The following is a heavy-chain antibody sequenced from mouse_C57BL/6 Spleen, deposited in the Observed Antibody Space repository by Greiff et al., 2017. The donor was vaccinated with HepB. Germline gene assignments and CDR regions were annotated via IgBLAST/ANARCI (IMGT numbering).Heavy chain of an antibody. Sequence: EVQLQQSGPELVKPGASVKISCKASGYTFTDYYMNWVKQSHGKSLEWIGDINPNNGGTSYNQKLKGKATLTVDKSSSTAYMELRSLTSEDSAVYYCARGHYDYDGGWYFDVWGTGTTVTVSS. V-gene: IGHV1-26*01. J-gene: IGHJ1*03. CDR1: GYTFTDYY. D-gene: IGHD2-4*01. CDR2: INPNNGGT. CDR3: ARGHYDYDGGWYFDV.